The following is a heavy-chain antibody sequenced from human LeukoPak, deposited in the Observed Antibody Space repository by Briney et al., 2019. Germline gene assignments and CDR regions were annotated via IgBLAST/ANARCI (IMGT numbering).Heavy chain of an antibody. D-gene: IGHD5-12*01. CDR1: GFIFSSYA. V-gene: IGHV3-30*04. Sequence: GGSLRLSCAASGFIFSSYAMHWVRQAPGKGLEWVAVISYDGSNKYYADSVKGRFTISRDNSKNTLYLQMNSLRAEDTAVYYCARVSSGYDEYYFDYWGQGTLVTVSS. CDR2: ISYDGSNK. CDR3: ARVSSGYDEYYFDY. J-gene: IGHJ4*02.